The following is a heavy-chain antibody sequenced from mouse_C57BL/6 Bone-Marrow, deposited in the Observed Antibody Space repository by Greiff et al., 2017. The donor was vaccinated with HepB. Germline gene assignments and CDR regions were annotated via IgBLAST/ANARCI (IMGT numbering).Heavy chain of an antibody. CDR2: IDPSDSYT. V-gene: IGHV1-59*01. D-gene: IGHD1-1*01. J-gene: IGHJ2*01. CDR3: ARVGYYGLDS. Sequence: QVQLKQPGAELVRPGTSVKLSCKASGYTFTSYWMHWVKQRPGQGLEWIGVIDPSDSYTNYNQKFKGKATLTVDTSSSTAYMQLSSLTSEDSAVYYCARVGYYGLDSWGQGITLTVAS. CDR1: GYTFTSYW.